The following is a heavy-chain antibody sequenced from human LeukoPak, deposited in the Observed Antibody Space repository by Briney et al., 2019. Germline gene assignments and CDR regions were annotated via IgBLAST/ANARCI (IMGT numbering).Heavy chain of an antibody. J-gene: IGHJ6*02. Sequence: KPGGSLRLSCAASGFTFSSYSMNWVRQAPGKGLEWVSSISSSSSYIYYADSVKGRFTISRDNAKNSLYLQMNSLRAEDTAVYYCARDERFLEWLLSSRDYYYYGMDVWGQGTTVTVSS. CDR1: GFTFSSYS. D-gene: IGHD3-3*01. CDR2: ISSSSSYI. CDR3: ARDERFLEWLLSSRDYYYYGMDV. V-gene: IGHV3-21*01.